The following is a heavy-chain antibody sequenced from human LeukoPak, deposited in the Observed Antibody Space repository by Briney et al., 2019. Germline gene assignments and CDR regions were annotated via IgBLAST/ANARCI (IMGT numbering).Heavy chain of an antibody. Sequence: ASVKVSCKASGYIFSDYYMHWVRQAPGQGLEWMGRIHLNSGGTNYVQNFQGRVTMTRGTSINTAYMELTRLTSDDTAVYYCARDAYGSGSPNAYYFDYWGQGTLVTVSS. CDR1: GYIFSDYY. CDR2: IHLNSGGT. V-gene: IGHV1-2*06. J-gene: IGHJ4*02. D-gene: IGHD3-10*01. CDR3: ARDAYGSGSPNAYYFDY.